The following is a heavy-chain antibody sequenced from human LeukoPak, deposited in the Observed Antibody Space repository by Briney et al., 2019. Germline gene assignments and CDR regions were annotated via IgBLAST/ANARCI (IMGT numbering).Heavy chain of an antibody. CDR3: ARANVDIVATIGSQFDP. J-gene: IGHJ5*02. CDR1: GGSISSYY. D-gene: IGHD5-12*01. Sequence: SETLSLTCTVSGGSISSYYWSWVRQPPGKGLEWIGEIYHSGSTNYNPSLKSRVTISVDKSKNQFSLKLSSVTAADTAVYYCARANVDIVATIGSQFDPWGQGTLVTVSS. CDR2: IYHSGST. V-gene: IGHV4-59*12.